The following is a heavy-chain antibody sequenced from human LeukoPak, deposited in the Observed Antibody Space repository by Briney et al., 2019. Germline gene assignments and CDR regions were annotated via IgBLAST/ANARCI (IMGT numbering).Heavy chain of an antibody. J-gene: IGHJ6*03. CDR1: GGSFSGYY. V-gene: IGHV4-34*01. Sequence: SETLSLTCAVYGGSFSGYYWSWIRQPPGKGLEWIGEINHSGSTNYNPSLKSRVTISVDTSKNQFSLKLSSVTAADTAVYSCARGIWFGEGYYFSMDVWGKGTTVTISS. CDR3: ARGIWFGEGYYFSMDV. D-gene: IGHD3-10*01. CDR2: INHSGST.